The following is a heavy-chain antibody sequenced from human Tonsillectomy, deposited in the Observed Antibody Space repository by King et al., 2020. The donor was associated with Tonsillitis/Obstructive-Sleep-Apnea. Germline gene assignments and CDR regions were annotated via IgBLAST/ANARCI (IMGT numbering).Heavy chain of an antibody. J-gene: IGHJ4*02. CDR1: GFTVSSNH. CDR3: ARGIVNPGYFDY. CDR2: IYSGGNI. Sequence: DVQLVESGGGLVQPGGSLRLSCAASGFTVSSNHMSWVRQAPGKGLEWVSGIYSGGNIHYADSVKGRFTISRDNSKNTLYVQMNSLRAEDTAVYYCARGIVNPGYFDYWGQGTLVTVSS. D-gene: IGHD3-16*02. V-gene: IGHV3-66*01.